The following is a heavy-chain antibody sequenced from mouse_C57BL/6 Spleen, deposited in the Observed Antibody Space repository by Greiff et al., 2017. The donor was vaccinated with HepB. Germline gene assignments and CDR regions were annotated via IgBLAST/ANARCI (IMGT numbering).Heavy chain of an antibody. V-gene: IGHV5-6*01. J-gene: IGHJ3*01. CDR3: ATLKAY. CDR1: GFTFSSYG. Sequence: DVQLVESGGDLVKPGGSLKLSCAASGFTFSSYGMSWVRQTPDKRLEWVATISSGGSYTYYPDSVKGRFTISRDNAKNTLYLQMSSLKSEDTAMYYCATLKAYWGQGTLVTVSA. D-gene: IGHD1-3*01. CDR2: ISSGGSYT.